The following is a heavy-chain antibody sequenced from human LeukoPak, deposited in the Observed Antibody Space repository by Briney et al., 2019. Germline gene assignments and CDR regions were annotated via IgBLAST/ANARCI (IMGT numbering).Heavy chain of an antibody. CDR2: IYCSGST. CDR1: GGSISSYY. CDR3: ASYDYGGNPRFDY. D-gene: IGHD4-17*01. Sequence: SETLSLTCTVSGGSISSYYWSWIRQPPGKGLEWIGYIYCSGSTNYNPSLKSRVTISVDTSKNQFSLKLSSVTAADTAVYYCASYDYGGNPRFDYWGQGTLVTVSS. J-gene: IGHJ4*02. V-gene: IGHV4-59*01.